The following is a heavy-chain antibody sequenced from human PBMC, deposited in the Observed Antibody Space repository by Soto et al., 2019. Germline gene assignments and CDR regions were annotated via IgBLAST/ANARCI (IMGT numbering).Heavy chain of an antibody. Sequence: PSETLSLTCTVSGGSISSGGYYWSWIRQHPGKGLEWIGYIYHSGSTNYNPSLKSRVTISVDTSKNQFSLKLSSVTAADTAVYYCARLAPQNWNYSRHKYYYMDVWGKGTTVTVSS. J-gene: IGHJ6*03. CDR1: GGSISSGGYY. D-gene: IGHD1-7*01. CDR3: ARLAPQNWNYSRHKYYYMDV. V-gene: IGHV4-31*03. CDR2: IYHSGST.